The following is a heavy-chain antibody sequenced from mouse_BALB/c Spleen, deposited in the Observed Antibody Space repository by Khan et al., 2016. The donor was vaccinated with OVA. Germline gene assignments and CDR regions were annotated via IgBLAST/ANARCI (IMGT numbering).Heavy chain of an antibody. CDR3: AKDNWAWFAY. J-gene: IGHJ3*01. V-gene: IGHV5-17*02. CDR2: FSSDSITL. Sequence: VQLKESGGDLVQPGGSRKLSCTASGFTFSSFGMHWVRQAPAKGLEWVAFFSSDSITLNYADTVKGRFTISRDNPRNTLFLQVTSGRSEDTAMDYCAKDNWAWFAYWGQGTLVTVSA. CDR1: GFTFSSFG. D-gene: IGHD4-1*01.